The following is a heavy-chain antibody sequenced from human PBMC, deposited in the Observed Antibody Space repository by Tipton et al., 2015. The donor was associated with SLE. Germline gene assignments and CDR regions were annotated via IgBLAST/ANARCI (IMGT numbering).Heavy chain of an antibody. CDR2: INT. CDR3: ARVRPGGYGSSWYWFDP. CDR1: GDSLSSSSYY. V-gene: IGHV4-39*01. J-gene: IGHJ5*02. Sequence: TLSLTCTVSGDSLSSSSYYWGWIRQPPGKGLEWIGTINTNYNPSLKSRVSISADTSKNQFSLKLSSVTAADTAVYYCARVRPGGYGSSWYWFDPWGQGTLVTVSS. D-gene: IGHD6-13*01.